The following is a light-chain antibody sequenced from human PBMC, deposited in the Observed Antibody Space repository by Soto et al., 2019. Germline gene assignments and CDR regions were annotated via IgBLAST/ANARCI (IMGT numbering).Light chain of an antibody. J-gene: IGKJ1*01. V-gene: IGKV3-15*01. Sequence: EIVMTQSPATLSVSPGERATLSCRASQSISSNLAWYQQKPGQGPSLLIYDASTRCTDIPARFSGSGSGTDLTLTISSLQSEDFEVYYCQQCNNSLKWTFGQGTKVEIK. CDR1: QSISSN. CDR2: DAS. CDR3: QQCNNSLKWT.